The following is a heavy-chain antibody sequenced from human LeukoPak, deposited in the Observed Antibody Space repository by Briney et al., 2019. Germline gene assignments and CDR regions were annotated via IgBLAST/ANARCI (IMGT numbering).Heavy chain of an antibody. CDR2: IYHSGST. Sequence: SETLSLTCTVSGYSISSGYYWGWIRQPPGKGLEWIGSIYHSGSTNYNPSLKSRVTISVDKSKNQFSLKLSSVTAADTAVYYCASPSPGFDTWGQGTLVTVSS. CDR3: ASPSPGFDT. J-gene: IGHJ5*02. CDR1: GYSISSGYY. V-gene: IGHV4-38-2*02.